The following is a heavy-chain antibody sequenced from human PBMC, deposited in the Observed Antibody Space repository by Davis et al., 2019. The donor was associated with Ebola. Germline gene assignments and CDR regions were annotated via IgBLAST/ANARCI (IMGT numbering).Heavy chain of an antibody. Sequence: SETLSLTCAVSGGSISSSNWWSWVRQPPGKGLEWIGEIYHSGSTNYNPSLKSRVTISVDKSKNQFSLKLSSVTAADTAVYYCARSLSAGWDAFDIWGQGTMVTVSS. CDR2: IYHSGST. V-gene: IGHV4-4*02. J-gene: IGHJ3*02. CDR1: GGSISSSNW. CDR3: ARSLSAGWDAFDI. D-gene: IGHD6-25*01.